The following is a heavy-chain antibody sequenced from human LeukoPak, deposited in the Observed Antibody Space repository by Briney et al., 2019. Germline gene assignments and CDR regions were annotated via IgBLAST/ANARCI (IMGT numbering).Heavy chain of an antibody. CDR3: AKDMGDYGGNSRDLSWFDP. CDR1: GFTFSSYG. CDR2: IWYDGSNK. J-gene: IGHJ5*02. V-gene: IGHV3-33*06. Sequence: QPGRSLRLSCAASGFTFSSYGMHWVRQAPGKGLEWVAVIWYDGSNKYYADSVKGRFTISRDNSKNTLYLQMNSLRAEDTAVYYCAKDMGDYGGNSRDLSWFDPWGQGTLVTVSS. D-gene: IGHD4-23*01.